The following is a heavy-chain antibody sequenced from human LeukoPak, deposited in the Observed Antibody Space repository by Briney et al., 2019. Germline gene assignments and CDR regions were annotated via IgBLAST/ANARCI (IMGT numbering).Heavy chain of an antibody. D-gene: IGHD3-10*01. Sequence: PGGSXRLSCAXSGXTFSSYAMSWVRQAPGKGLEWVSAISGSGGSTYYADSVKGRFTISRDNSKNTLYLQMNSLRAEDTAVYYCAKDKVMVRGVNNWFDPWGQGTLVTVSS. V-gene: IGHV3-23*01. CDR2: ISGSGGST. CDR1: GXTFSSYA. J-gene: IGHJ5*02. CDR3: AKDKVMVRGVNNWFDP.